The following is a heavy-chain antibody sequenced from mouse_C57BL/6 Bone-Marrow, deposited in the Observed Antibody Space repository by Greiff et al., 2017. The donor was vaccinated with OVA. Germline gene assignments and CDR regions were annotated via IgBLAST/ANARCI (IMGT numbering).Heavy chain of an antibody. Sequence: QVHVKQPGAELVKPGASVKLSCKASGYTFTSYWMHWVKQRPGQGLEWIGMIHPNSGSTNYNEKFKSKATLTVDKSSSTAYMQLSSLTSEDSAVYYCARKGNLGFLYYFDYWGQGTTLTVSS. J-gene: IGHJ2*01. CDR2: IHPNSGST. V-gene: IGHV1-64*01. CDR3: ARKGNLGFLYYFDY. CDR1: GYTFTSYW.